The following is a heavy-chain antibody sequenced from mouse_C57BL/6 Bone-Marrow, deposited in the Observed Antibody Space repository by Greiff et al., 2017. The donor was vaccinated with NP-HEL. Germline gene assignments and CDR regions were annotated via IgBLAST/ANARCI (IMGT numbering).Heavy chain of an antibody. CDR3: VCPNDGYYDY. V-gene: IGHV1-81*01. J-gene: IGHJ2*01. Sequence: VKLQESGAELARPGASVKLSCKASGYTFTSYGISWVKQRTGQGLEWIGEIYPRSGNTYYNEKFKGKATLTADKSSSTAYMELRSLTSEDSAVYFCVCPNDGYYDYWGQGTTLTVSS. CDR1: GYTFTSYG. D-gene: IGHD2-3*01. CDR2: IYPRSGNT.